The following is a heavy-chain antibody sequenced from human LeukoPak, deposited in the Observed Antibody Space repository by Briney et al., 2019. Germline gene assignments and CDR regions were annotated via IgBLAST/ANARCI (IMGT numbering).Heavy chain of an antibody. D-gene: IGHD6-6*01. CDR2: ISWNSGSI. CDR1: GFTFADYA. V-gene: IGHV3-9*01. Sequence: PGGSLRLSCAASGFTFADYAMHWVRQAPGKGLEWVSGISWNSGSIGYADSVKGRFTISRDNAKNSLYLQMNSLGAEDTALYYCAHLYKYRPWGDAFDIWGQGTMVTVSS. CDR3: AHLYKYRPWGDAFDI. J-gene: IGHJ3*02.